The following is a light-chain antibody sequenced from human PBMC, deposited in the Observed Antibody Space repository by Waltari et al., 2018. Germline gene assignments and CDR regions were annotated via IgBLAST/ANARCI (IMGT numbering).Light chain of an antibody. Sequence: DIQMTQSPSSLSASVGDRVTITCQASQDISNYLNWYQQKPGKDPKILLYDASNLETGVPSRFSGSGSGTDFTFTISSLQPEDIATYYCQQYDNLPITFGQGTRLEIK. J-gene: IGKJ5*01. CDR2: DAS. V-gene: IGKV1-33*01. CDR3: QQYDNLPIT. CDR1: QDISNY.